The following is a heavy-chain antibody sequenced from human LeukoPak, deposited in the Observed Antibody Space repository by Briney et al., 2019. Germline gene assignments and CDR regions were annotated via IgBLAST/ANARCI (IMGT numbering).Heavy chain of an antibody. D-gene: IGHD3-9*01. CDR2: MNPNSGNT. CDR1: GYTFTSYD. V-gene: IGHV1-8*01. Sequence: ASVKVSCKASGYTFTSYDINWVRQATGQGLEWMGWMNPNSGNTGYARKFQGRVTMTRNTSISTAYMELSSLRSEDTAVYYCARSRDILTGLVWFDPWGQGTLVTVSS. J-gene: IGHJ5*02. CDR3: ARSRDILTGLVWFDP.